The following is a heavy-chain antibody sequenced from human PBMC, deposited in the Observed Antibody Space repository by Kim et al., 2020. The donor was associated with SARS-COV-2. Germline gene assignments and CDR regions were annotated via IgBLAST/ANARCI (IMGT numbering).Heavy chain of an antibody. D-gene: IGHD3-3*01. V-gene: IGHV1-69*04. CDR3: ARAPITIFGVVITGSWFDP. CDR2: IIPILGIA. Sequence: SVKVSCKASGGTFSSYAISWVRQAPGQGLEWMGRIIPILGIANYAQKFRGRVTITADKSTSTAYMELSSLRSEDTAVYYCARAPITIFGVVITGSWFDPWGQGTLVTVSS. CDR1: GGTFSSYA. J-gene: IGHJ5*02.